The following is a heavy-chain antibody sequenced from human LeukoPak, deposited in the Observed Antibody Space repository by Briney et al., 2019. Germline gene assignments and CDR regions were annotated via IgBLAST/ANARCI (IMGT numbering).Heavy chain of an antibody. CDR2: VSFDGTNK. CDR1: GFTFSSYG. V-gene: IGHV3-30*18. D-gene: IGHD3-10*01. J-gene: IGHJ4*02. Sequence: SGRSLRLSCAASGFTFSSYGMHWVRQHPAKGLEWVAVVSFDGTNKYYAASVKGRFTISRDNSKNTLYLQMNSLRVEDTAVYFCAKDPAVMLRGDIIIRRHFDYWGRGSLVTVSS. CDR3: AKDPAVMLRGDIIIRRHFDY.